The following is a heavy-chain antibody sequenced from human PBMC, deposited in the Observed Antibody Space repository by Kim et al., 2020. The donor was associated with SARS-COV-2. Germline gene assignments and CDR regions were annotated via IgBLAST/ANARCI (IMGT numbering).Heavy chain of an antibody. Sequence: GGSLRLSCSASGFTFSSYAMHWVRQAPGKGLEYVSAISSNGGSTYYADSVKGRFTISRDNSKNTLYLQMSSLRAEDTAVYYCVKEAPSIAVAGSIDYWGQGTLVTVSS. CDR2: ISSNGGST. CDR3: VKEAPSIAVAGSIDY. D-gene: IGHD6-19*01. J-gene: IGHJ4*02. V-gene: IGHV3-64D*06. CDR1: GFTFSSYA.